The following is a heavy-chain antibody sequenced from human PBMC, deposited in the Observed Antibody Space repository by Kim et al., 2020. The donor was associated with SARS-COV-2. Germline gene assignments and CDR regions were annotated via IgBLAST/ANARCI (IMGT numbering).Heavy chain of an antibody. CDR2: IYYSGST. CDR1: GGSISSSSYY. J-gene: IGHJ4*02. D-gene: IGHD1-26*01. CDR3: ARVTVSLEGGDSTYFDY. Sequence: SETLSLTCTVSGGSISSSSYYWGWIRQPPGKGLEWIGSIYYSGSTYYNPSLKSRVTISVDTSKNQFSLKLSSVTAADTAVYYCARVTVSLEGGDSTYFDYWGQGTLVTVSS. V-gene: IGHV4-39*07.